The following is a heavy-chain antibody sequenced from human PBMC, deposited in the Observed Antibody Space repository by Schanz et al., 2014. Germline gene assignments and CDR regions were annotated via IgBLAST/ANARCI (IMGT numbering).Heavy chain of an antibody. CDR3: TKPDIPAALTGPGVWFDP. V-gene: IGHV3-33*06. D-gene: IGHD6-13*01. Sequence: QVQLVESGGGVVQPGRSLRLSCSASGFTLSSYGMHWVRQAPGKGLEWLAVIWFDGTNKYNADSVKGRFTISRDTSKNTLYLLLNSLRAEDTAVYYCTKPDIPAALTGPGVWFDPWGQGTLXTVSS. CDR2: IWFDGTNK. CDR1: GFTLSSYG. J-gene: IGHJ5*02.